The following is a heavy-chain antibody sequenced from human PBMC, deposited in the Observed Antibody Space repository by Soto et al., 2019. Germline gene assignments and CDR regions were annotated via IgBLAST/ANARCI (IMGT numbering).Heavy chain of an antibody. D-gene: IGHD3-16*01. CDR2: ISGNGGST. V-gene: IGHV3-23*01. J-gene: IGHJ2*01. CDR3: ATSPGGWGRMYFDL. Sequence: EVQLLESGGGLVQPGGSLRLSCAASGSTFSSYAMSWVRQAPGKGLEWVSSISGNGGSTYYADSVKGRLTIFRDNPKNTVYLHMNSLRVEDTALYYCATSPGGWGRMYFDLWGRGTLVTVSS. CDR1: GSTFSSYA.